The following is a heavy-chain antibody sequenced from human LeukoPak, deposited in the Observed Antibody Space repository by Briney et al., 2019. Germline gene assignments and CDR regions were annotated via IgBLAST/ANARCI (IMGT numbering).Heavy chain of an antibody. V-gene: IGHV3-23*01. CDR2: ISGSGGST. CDR1: GFTFNNQS. CDR3: AKDDSSGSSDY. D-gene: IGHD3-22*01. Sequence: GSLKLSFSASGFTFNNQSMSWVRQAPGKGLEWVSAISGSGGSTYYADSVKGRFTISRDNSKNTLYLQMNSLRAEDTAVYYCAKDDSSGSSDYRGQGTLVTVSS. J-gene: IGHJ4*02.